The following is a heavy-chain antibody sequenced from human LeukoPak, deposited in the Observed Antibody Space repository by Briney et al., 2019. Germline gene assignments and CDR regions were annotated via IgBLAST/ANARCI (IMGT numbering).Heavy chain of an antibody. D-gene: IGHD3-10*01. CDR1: GGSISTYS. CDR3: ARGSGGGSGSYYKDHYYGMDV. Sequence: KPSETLSLTCTVSGGSISTYSWSWIRQPPGKALEWIGRIHRSGTTNYNPSLKSRVTMSVDTSKNQFSLKLNTVTAADTAVYYCARGSGGGSGSYYKDHYYGMDVWGPGTTVTVS. V-gene: IGHV4-4*07. CDR2: IHRSGTT. J-gene: IGHJ6*02.